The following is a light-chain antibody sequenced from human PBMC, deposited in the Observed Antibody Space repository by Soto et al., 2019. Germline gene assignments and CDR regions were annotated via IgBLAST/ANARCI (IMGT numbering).Light chain of an antibody. CDR3: QQYYGAPIT. J-gene: IGKJ5*01. CDR1: RSVFSSSNNRDY. Sequence: DIVMTQSPDSLAVSLGERATINCKSSRSVFSSSNNRDYLGWFQQKPGQPPKALIYGASTREPRVPDRITGSGSGTDFTLTISILQAEDVAVYYCQQYYGAPITFGQGTRLEIK. V-gene: IGKV4-1*01. CDR2: GAS.